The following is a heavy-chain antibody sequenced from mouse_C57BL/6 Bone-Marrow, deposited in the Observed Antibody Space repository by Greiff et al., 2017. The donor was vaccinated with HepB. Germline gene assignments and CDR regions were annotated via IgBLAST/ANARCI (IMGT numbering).Heavy chain of an antibody. CDR1: GYSFTGYF. CDR2: INPYNGDT. J-gene: IGHJ2*01. CDR3: ARTLVAPFDY. D-gene: IGHD1-1*01. V-gene: IGHV1-20*01. Sequence: VQLKESGPELVKPGDSVKISCKASGYSFTGYFMNWVMQSHGKSLEWIGRINPYNGDTFYNQKFKGKATLTVDKSSSTAHMDLRSLSSEDSAVYYCARTLVAPFDYWGQGTTLTVSS.